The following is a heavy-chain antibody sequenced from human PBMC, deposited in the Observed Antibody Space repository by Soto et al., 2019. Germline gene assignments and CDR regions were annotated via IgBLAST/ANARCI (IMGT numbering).Heavy chain of an antibody. CDR2: IDPSDSYT. CDR3: ARLSPDYDILTGYYPPYYYYGMDV. J-gene: IGHJ6*02. CDR1: GYSFTSYW. D-gene: IGHD3-9*01. Sequence: LGESLKISCNGSGYSFTSYWISWVRQMPGKGLEWMGRIDPSDSYTNYSPSFQGHVTISADKSISTAYLQWSSLKASDTAMYYCARLSPDYDILTGYYPPYYYYGMDVWGQGTKVTVSS. V-gene: IGHV5-10-1*01.